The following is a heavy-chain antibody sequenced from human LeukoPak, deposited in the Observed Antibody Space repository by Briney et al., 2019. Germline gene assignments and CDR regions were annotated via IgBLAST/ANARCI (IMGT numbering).Heavy chain of an antibody. D-gene: IGHD1-26*01. CDR2: IIPILGIA. Sequence: SVKVSCKASGGTFGSYTISWVRQAPGQGLEWMGRIIPILGIANYAQKFQGRVTITADKSTSTAYMELSSLRSEDTAVYYCAREYMWELPTQYYFDYWGQGTLVTASS. CDR1: GGTFGSYT. CDR3: AREYMWELPTQYYFDY. V-gene: IGHV1-69*04. J-gene: IGHJ4*02.